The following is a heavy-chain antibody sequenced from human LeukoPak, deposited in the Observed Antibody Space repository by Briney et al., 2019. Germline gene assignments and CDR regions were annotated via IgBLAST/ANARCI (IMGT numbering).Heavy chain of an antibody. CDR3: ASEINWGSGASDV. J-gene: IGHJ3*01. Sequence: GGSLRLSCAGSGFMFSNYWMTWVRQAPGKGLEWVANIKEDGSAKNYVGSMKGRFTISRDNAKNSLYLQMNSLRAEDTAVYYCASEINWGSGASDVWGQGTMVTVSS. D-gene: IGHD7-27*01. CDR2: IKEDGSAK. CDR1: GFMFSNYW. V-gene: IGHV3-7*01.